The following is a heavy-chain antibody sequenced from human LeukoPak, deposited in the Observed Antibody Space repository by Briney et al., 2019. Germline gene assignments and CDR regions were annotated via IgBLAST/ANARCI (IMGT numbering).Heavy chain of an antibody. D-gene: IGHD3-10*01. J-gene: IGHJ4*02. CDR1: GGSLSSGSYY. V-gene: IGHV4-61*02. CDR2: IYTSGST. CDR3: ARGRGGSSLYYFDY. Sequence: SETLSLTCTVSGGSLSSGSYYWSWIRQPAGKGLEWIGRIYTSGSTNYNPSLKSRVTISVDTSKNQFSLKLSSVTAADTAVYYCARGRGGSSLYYFDYWGQGTLVTVSS.